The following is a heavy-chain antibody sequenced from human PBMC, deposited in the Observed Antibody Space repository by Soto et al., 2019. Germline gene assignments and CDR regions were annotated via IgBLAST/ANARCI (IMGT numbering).Heavy chain of an antibody. Sequence: EVQLVESGGGLVQPGGSLRLSCVASGFTFSTDSMNWVRQAPGKGLEWIAHISTSGATRYYADSVKGRFTISRDNAKTSLYLQMDSLRYEDTAVYYCARFFGSGSDYWGQGTLVTVSS. D-gene: IGHD6-19*01. CDR2: ISTSGATR. CDR1: GFTFSTDS. CDR3: ARFFGSGSDY. J-gene: IGHJ4*02. V-gene: IGHV3-48*02.